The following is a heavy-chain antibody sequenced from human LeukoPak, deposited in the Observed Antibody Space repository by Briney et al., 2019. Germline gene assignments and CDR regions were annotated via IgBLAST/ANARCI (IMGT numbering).Heavy chain of an antibody. Sequence: PSGTLRLTCAASGFTFSSYAMSWIRQAPGKGLEWVSAISGSGGSTYYADSAKGRFTISRDNSKNTLYLQMNSLRAEDAAVYYCAKHIVATSADYWGQGTLVTVSS. CDR2: ISGSGGST. CDR1: GFTFSSYA. J-gene: IGHJ4*02. D-gene: IGHD5-12*01. CDR3: AKHIVATSADY. V-gene: IGHV3-23*01.